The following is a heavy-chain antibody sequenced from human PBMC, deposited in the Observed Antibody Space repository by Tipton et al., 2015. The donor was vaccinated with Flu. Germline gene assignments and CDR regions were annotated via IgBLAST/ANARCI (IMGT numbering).Heavy chain of an antibody. CDR1: GDSVGSDYF. D-gene: IGHD4-11*01. J-gene: IGHJ5*02. CDR3: ARRDYSNYVSEPKNWFDP. Sequence: LRLSCSVSGDSVGSDYFWGWIRQSPGMGLEWIGNVHQTGNTYYNPSLRSRVTIAIDRPKNQFSLRLASVTAADTAVYFCARRDYSNYVSEPKNWFDPWGHGTLVTVS. V-gene: IGHV4-38-2*01. CDR2: VHQTGNT.